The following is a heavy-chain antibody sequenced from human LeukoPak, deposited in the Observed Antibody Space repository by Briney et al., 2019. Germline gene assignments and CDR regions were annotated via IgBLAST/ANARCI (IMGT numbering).Heavy chain of an antibody. Sequence: GGSLRLSCAASGFTFSSYWMSWVRQAPGKGLEWVANIKQDGSEKYYVDSVKGRFTISRDNAKNSLYLQMNSLRAEDTAVYYCARGGNRITIFGVVKGSRWFDPWGQGTLVTVSS. CDR1: GFTFSSYW. CDR3: ARGGNRITIFGVVKGSRWFDP. V-gene: IGHV3-7*01. CDR2: IKQDGSEK. D-gene: IGHD3-3*01. J-gene: IGHJ5*02.